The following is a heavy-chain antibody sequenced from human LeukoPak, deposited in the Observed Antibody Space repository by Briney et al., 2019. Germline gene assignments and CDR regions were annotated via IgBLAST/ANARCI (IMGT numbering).Heavy chain of an antibody. Sequence: SETLSLTCTVSGGSISSYYWSWIRQPPGKGLEWIGYIYYSGSTNYNPSLKSRVTISVDTSKNQFSLKLSSVTAADTAAYYCARGHRRRRLNVLLWPGGAYYYGMDVWGQGTTVTVSS. CDR3: ARGHRRRRLNVLLWPGGAYYYGMDV. CDR2: IYYSGST. J-gene: IGHJ6*02. D-gene: IGHD3-10*01. V-gene: IGHV4-59*12. CDR1: GGSISSYY.